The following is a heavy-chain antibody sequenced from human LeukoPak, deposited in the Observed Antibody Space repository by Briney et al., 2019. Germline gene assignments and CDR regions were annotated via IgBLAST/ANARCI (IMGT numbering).Heavy chain of an antibody. V-gene: IGHV1-69*13. J-gene: IGHJ4*02. D-gene: IGHD2-2*01. CDR1: GGTFSSYA. Sequence: SVKVSCKASGGTFSSYAISWVRQAPGQGLEWMGGIIPIFGTANYAQKFQGRVTITADESTSTAYMELSSLRSEDTAVYYCASMDKLGYCSSTSCYGSDYWGQGTLVTVSS. CDR3: ASMDKLGYCSSTSCYGSDY. CDR2: IIPIFGTA.